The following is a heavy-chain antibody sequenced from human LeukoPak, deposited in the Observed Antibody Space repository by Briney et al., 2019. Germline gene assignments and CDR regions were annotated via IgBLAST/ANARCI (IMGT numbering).Heavy chain of an antibody. CDR1: GGSISSYY. CDR2: TYYSGST. D-gene: IGHD3-3*01. V-gene: IGHV4-39*02. Sequence: SETLSLTCTVSGGSISSYYWGWIRQPPGKGLEWIGSTYYSGSTYYNPSLKSRVTISLDTSKNHFSLKLSSVTAADTAVYYCARDETIFGVVINYWGQGTLVTVSS. CDR3: ARDETIFGVVINY. J-gene: IGHJ4*02.